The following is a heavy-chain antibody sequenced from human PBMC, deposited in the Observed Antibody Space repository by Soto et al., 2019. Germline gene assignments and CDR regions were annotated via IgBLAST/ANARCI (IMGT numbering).Heavy chain of an antibody. CDR1: GFTFSSYS. V-gene: IGHV3-23*01. Sequence: HPGGSLRLSCAASGFTFSSYSMIWVRQAPGKGLEWVSGISGSGGSTYYADSVKGRFTISRDNSKNTLYLQMNSLRAEDTAVYYCAKGLISYYFDYWGQGTLVTVSS. CDR3: AKGLISYYFDY. CDR2: ISGSGGST. J-gene: IGHJ4*02.